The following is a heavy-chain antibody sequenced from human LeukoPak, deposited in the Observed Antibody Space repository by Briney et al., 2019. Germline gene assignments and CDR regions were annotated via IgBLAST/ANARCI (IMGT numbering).Heavy chain of an antibody. CDR3: ARTYYYDSSGYYYDPSYFDY. CDR1: GYTFTSYD. Sequence: ASVKVSCKASGYTFTSYDINWVRQATGQGLEWMGWMNPNSGNTGYAQKFQGRVTITRNTSISTAYMELSSLRSDDTAVYYCARTYYYDSSGYYYDPSYFDYWGQGTLVTVSS. J-gene: IGHJ4*02. V-gene: IGHV1-8*03. D-gene: IGHD3-22*01. CDR2: MNPNSGNT.